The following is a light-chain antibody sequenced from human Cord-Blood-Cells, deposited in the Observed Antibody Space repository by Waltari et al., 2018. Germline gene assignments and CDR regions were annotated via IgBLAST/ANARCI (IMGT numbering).Light chain of an antibody. CDR1: QSISSY. Sequence: DIQMTQSPTSLPASVGDRVTITCRASQSISSYLNWYQQKPGKAPKLLIYAASSLQRGVPSRFSGRGSGTDFALSISSLEPEGFATYYGQQSYSTPPTFGQGTKVEIK. CDR3: QQSYSTPPT. CDR2: AAS. J-gene: IGKJ1*01. V-gene: IGKV1-39*01.